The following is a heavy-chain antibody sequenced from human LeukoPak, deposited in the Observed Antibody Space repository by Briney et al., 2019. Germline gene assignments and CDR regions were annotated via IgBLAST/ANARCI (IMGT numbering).Heavy chain of an antibody. J-gene: IGHJ4*02. D-gene: IGHD3-10*01. CDR1: GESFSGYY. Sequence: PSEILSLTCAVYGESFSGYYWSWIRQPPGKGLEWIGEINHSGSTNYNPSLESRVTISVETSKNQFSLKLSSVTAADTAVYYCGRRVRDYYRSGRYHDYWGRGTLVTVSS. CDR2: INHSGST. CDR3: GRRVRDYYRSGRYHDY. V-gene: IGHV4-34*01.